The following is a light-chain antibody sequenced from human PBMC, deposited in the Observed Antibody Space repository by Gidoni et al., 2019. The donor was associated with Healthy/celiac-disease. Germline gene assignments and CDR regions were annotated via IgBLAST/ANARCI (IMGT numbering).Light chain of an antibody. CDR2: GAS. Sequence: EIVLTHSPGTLSLSPGERATLSCRASQSVSTSYLAWYQQKPGQAPRLLIDGASSRATCIPDRFSGSGSGTDFTLTISRLEPEDVAVYYCQQYGSSRFTFXPXTKVDIK. CDR1: QSVSTSY. J-gene: IGKJ3*01. CDR3: QQYGSSRFT. V-gene: IGKV3-20*01.